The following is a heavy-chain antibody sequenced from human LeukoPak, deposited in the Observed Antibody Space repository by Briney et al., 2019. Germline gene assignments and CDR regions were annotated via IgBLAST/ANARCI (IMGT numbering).Heavy chain of an antibody. V-gene: IGHV3-30*18. CDR2: ISYDGTNK. CDR3: AKDFGANNWYNWFDP. CDR1: GFTLSTHG. J-gene: IGHJ5*02. Sequence: AGGSLRLSCAASGFTLSTHGMHWDRQAPGKGLEWVAMISYDGTNKQNTKSVKGRFTISRDNSKNTLYLQMNSLRAEDTAVYYCAKDFGANNWYNWFDPWGQGTLVTVSS. D-gene: IGHD1-1*01.